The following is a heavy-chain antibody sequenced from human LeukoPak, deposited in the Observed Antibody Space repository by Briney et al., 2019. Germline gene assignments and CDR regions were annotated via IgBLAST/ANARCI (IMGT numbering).Heavy chain of an antibody. J-gene: IGHJ5*02. CDR3: TRENYVPDP. Sequence: GGSLRLSCAASGYRFSPYWMSWVRQTPGKGLEWVASISDGGRATYYGGSVRGRFTISRDDARNSLFLQMNGLRADDTAVYYCTRENYVPDPWGQGTLVTVSS. D-gene: IGHD3-10*02. V-gene: IGHV3-7*03. CDR2: ISDGGRAT. CDR1: GYRFSPYW.